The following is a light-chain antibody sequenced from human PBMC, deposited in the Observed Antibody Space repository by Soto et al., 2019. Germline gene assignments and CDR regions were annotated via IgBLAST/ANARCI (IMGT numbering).Light chain of an antibody. J-gene: IGKJ5*01. CDR3: QQDDQRRPT. Sequence: LALSPGKRATLRCRASQTVNSNLAWYQQKPGQAPRLLIYSASTRATGIPARFSGGGSGTDFTLTISSLEPEDFAVYYCQQDDQRRPTFGQGTRLDI. CDR2: SAS. CDR1: QTVNSN. V-gene: IGKV3-15*01.